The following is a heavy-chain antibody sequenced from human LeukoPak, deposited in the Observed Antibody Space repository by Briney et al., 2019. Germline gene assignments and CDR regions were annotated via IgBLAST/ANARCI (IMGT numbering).Heavy chain of an antibody. D-gene: IGHD6-13*01. J-gene: IGHJ3*02. V-gene: IGHV1-18*04. CDR1: GYTFRNYG. CDR3: ARKGDSSSWFANAFDI. CDR2: ISAYNGNA. Sequence: ASVKVSCKASGYTFRNYGINWVRQAPGQGLEWMGWISAYNGNANYAQKLRGRVTMTTDTSTSTACMELRSLRSDDTAVYYCARKGDSSSWFANAFDIWGQGTMVTVSS.